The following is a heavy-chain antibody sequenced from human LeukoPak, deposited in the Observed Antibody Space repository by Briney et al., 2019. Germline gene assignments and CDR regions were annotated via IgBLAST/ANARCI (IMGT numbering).Heavy chain of an antibody. D-gene: IGHD6-13*01. CDR2: ISYDASNK. V-gene: IGHV3-30-3*01. CDR1: GFTFSSNA. CDR3: TRDPLSSSQRGYFDY. J-gene: IGHJ4*02. Sequence: GGSLRLSCAASGFTFSSNAMHWVRQAPGKGLEWLAVISYDASNKYYADSVKGRFTISRDNSKNTLYLQMNSLRTDDTAVYYCTRDPLSSSQRGYFDYWGQGTLVTVSS.